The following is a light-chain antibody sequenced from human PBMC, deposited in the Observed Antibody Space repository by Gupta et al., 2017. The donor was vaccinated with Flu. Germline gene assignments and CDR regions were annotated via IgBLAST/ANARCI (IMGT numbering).Light chain of an antibody. Sequence: EIVLTQSPATLSLSPGERATLSCRASQSVSSYLAWYQQKPGQAPRLLIYDASNRATGIPARFSGSGSGKDLTLTISSREQEEFAGYYCQQRSNWPLITFGQGTRLEIK. CDR2: DAS. CDR1: QSVSSY. CDR3: QQRSNWPLIT. V-gene: IGKV3-11*01. J-gene: IGKJ5*01.